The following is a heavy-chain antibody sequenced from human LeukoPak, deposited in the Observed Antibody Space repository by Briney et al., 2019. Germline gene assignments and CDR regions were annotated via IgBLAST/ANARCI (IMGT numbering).Heavy chain of an antibody. D-gene: IGHD2-2*01. CDR1: GYTFTSYG. V-gene: IGHV1-24*01. CDR2: FDPEDGET. J-gene: IGHJ4*02. Sequence: GASVKVSCKASGYTFTSYGISWVRQAPGQGLEWMGGFDPEDGETIYAQKFQGRVTMTEDTSTDTAYMELSSLRSEDTAVYYCATGPFKPIVVVPAAIFPLYWGQGTLVTVSS. CDR3: ATGPFKPIVVVPAAIFPLY.